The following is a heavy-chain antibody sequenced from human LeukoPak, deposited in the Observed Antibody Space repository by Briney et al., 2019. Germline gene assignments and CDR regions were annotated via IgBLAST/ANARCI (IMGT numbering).Heavy chain of an antibody. V-gene: IGHV1-18*01. CDR2: ISAYNGNT. D-gene: IGHD4-11*01. J-gene: IGHJ6*03. CDR3: ARTYSNAPPYYYYYYMDV. Sequence: ASVKVSCKASGYTFTSYGISWVRQAPGQGLEWMGWISAYNGNTNYAQKLQGRVTMTTDTSTSTAYMELRSLRSDDTAVYYCARTYSNAPPYYYYYYMDVWGKGTTVTVSS. CDR1: GYTFTSYG.